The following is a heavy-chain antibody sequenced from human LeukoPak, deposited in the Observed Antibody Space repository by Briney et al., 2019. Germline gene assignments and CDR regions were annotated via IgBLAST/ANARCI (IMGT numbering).Heavy chain of an antibody. CDR3: ARGMAEAYDYNWFDP. V-gene: IGHV4-34*01. J-gene: IGHJ5*02. Sequence: SETLSLTCAVYGGSFSGYYWSWIRQPPGKGLEWIGEINHSGSTNYNPSLKSRVTISVDTSKNQFSLKLTSMTAADTAVYFCARGMAEAYDYNWFDPWGQGILVTVSS. D-gene: IGHD5-12*01. CDR1: GGSFSGYY. CDR2: INHSGST.